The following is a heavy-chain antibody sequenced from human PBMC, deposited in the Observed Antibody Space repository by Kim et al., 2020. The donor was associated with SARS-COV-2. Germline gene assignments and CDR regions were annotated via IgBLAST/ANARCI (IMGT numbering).Heavy chain of an antibody. CDR2: ISGSGGST. CDR1: GFTFSSYA. Sequence: GGSLRLSCAASGFTFSSYAMSWVRQAPGKGLEWVSAISGSGGSTYYADSVKGRFTISRDNSKNTLYLQMNSLRAEDTAVYYCAKDSAPDDSSSWYGDAFDIWGQGTMVTVSS. J-gene: IGHJ3*02. V-gene: IGHV3-23*01. CDR3: AKDSAPDDSSSWYGDAFDI. D-gene: IGHD6-13*01.